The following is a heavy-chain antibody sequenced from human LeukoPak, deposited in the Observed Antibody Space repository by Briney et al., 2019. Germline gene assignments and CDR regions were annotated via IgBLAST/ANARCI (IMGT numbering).Heavy chain of an antibody. CDR3: ARRYYYGSGNYRYYFDY. CDR2: IYPGDSDT. J-gene: IGHJ4*02. D-gene: IGHD3-10*01. Sequence: GESLKISCKGSGYSFTSYWIGWVRQMPGEGLEWMGLIYPGDSDTRYSPSFQGQVTISADKSISTAYLQWSSLKASDTAMYYCARRYYYGSGNYRYYFDYWGQGTLVTVSS. V-gene: IGHV5-51*01. CDR1: GYSFTSYW.